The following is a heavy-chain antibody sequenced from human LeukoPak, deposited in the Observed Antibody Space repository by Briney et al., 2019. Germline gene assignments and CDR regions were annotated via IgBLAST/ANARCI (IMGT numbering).Heavy chain of an antibody. J-gene: IGHJ4*02. Sequence: SETLSLTCTVSGGSISGSYWSWIRQPPGKGLEWIGEINHSGSTNYNPSLKSRVTISVDTSKNQFSLKLSSVTAADTAVYYCARAPDSSGYIFDYWGQGTLVTVSS. D-gene: IGHD3-22*01. CDR2: INHSGST. CDR3: ARAPDSSGYIFDY. CDR1: GGSISGSY. V-gene: IGHV4-34*01.